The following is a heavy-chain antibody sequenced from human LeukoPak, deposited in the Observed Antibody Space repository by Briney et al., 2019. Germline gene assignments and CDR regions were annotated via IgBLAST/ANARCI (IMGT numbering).Heavy chain of an antibody. V-gene: IGHV3-33*01. CDR2: IWYDASNK. CDR3: VRGVGVSKFNYFDP. Sequence: GGSLRLSCAASGFTFCSFGMHWVRQAPGKGLEWVAVIWYDASNKYYADSVKGRFTISRDNSKNTLFLQMNSLRDDDTAVYYCVRGVGVSKFNYFDPWGQATLVIVSS. CDR1: GFTFCSFG. J-gene: IGHJ5*02. D-gene: IGHD2-2*01.